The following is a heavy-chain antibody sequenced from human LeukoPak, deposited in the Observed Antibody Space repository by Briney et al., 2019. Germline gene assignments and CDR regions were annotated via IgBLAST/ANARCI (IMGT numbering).Heavy chain of an antibody. Sequence: PSETLSLTCTVSGGSISSGDYYWSWLRQPPGKGLEWIAYMYYSGSTYYNPSLKSRVTMSADTSKNQLSLKLSTVTAADTAVYYCARPYYYDSRIDPWGQGILVTVSS. D-gene: IGHD3-22*01. CDR3: ARPYYYDSRIDP. V-gene: IGHV4-30-4*01. CDR2: MYYSGST. CDR1: GGSISSGDYY. J-gene: IGHJ5*02.